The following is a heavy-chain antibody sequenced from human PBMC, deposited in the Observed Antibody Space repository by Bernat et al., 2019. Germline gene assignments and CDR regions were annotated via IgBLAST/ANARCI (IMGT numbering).Heavy chain of an antibody. CDR1: GGSISSYY. Sequence: QVQLQESGPGLVKPSETLSLTCTVSGGSISSYYWSWIRQPPGKGLEWIGYIYYSGSTYYNPSLKSRVTISVDTSKNQFSLKLSSVTATDTAVYYCALPDYVYAFDIWGQGTMVTVSS. D-gene: IGHD4-17*01. J-gene: IGHJ3*02. CDR2: IYYSGST. CDR3: ALPDYVYAFDI. V-gene: IGHV4-59*04.